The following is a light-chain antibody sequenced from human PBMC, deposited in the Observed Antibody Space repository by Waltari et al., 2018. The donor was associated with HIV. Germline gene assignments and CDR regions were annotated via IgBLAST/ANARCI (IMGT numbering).Light chain of an antibody. CDR3: QQYFDVPVT. J-gene: IGKJ1*01. CDR2: AAS. V-gene: IGKV1-NL1*01. CDR1: QGIGNF. Sequence: DIQMSQSPSSLSASVGDRVTITCRASQGIGNFLAWYQQKPGGALKLLRTAASTLETGVPSRFSGSASGTAFTLTINSLQPEDFGTYYCQQYFDVPVTFGQGTKVEIK.